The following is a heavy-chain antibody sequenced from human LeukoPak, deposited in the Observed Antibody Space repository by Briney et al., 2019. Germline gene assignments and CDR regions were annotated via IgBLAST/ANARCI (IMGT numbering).Heavy chain of an antibody. J-gene: IGHJ4*02. D-gene: IGHD1-26*01. V-gene: IGHV3-72*01. CDR2: IRNKANSYTT. CDR1: GFTFSDHY. Sequence: GGSLRLSCAASGFTFSDHYMDWVRQAPGKGLEWIGRIRNKANSYTTEYAASVKGRLTISRDDSKNSLYLQMNSLKSEDTAVYYCARAVAGALNDYWGRGTLVTVSS. CDR3: ARAVAGALNDY.